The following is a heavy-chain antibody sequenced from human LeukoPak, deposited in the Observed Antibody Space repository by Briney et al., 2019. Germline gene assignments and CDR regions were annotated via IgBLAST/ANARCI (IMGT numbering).Heavy chain of an antibody. CDR3: ARDAGYSSGLYYGMDV. Sequence: GSLRLSCAASGFTFSSYAMSWVRQAPGKGLEWIGYIYYSGSTNYNPSLKSRVTISVDTSKNQFSLKLSSVTAADTAIYYCARDAGYSSGLYYGMDVWGQGTTVTVSS. CDR1: GFTFSSYA. J-gene: IGHJ6*02. V-gene: IGHV4-59*01. CDR2: IYYSGST. D-gene: IGHD6-19*01.